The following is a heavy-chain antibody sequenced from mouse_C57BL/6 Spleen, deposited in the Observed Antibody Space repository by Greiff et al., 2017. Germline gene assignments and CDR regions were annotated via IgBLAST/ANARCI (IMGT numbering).Heavy chain of an antibody. Sequence: EVMLVESGGGLVKPGGSLKLSCAASGFTFSDYGMHWVRQAPEKGLEWVAYISSGSSTIYYADTVKGRFTISRDNAKNTLFLQMTSLRSEDTAMYYCATTVVPYYYAMDYWGQGTSVTVSS. CDR2: ISSGSSTI. CDR3: ATTVVPYYYAMDY. J-gene: IGHJ4*01. D-gene: IGHD1-1*01. V-gene: IGHV5-17*01. CDR1: GFTFSDYG.